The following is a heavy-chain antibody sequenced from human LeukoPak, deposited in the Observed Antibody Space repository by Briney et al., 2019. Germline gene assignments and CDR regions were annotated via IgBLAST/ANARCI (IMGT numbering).Heavy chain of an antibody. CDR1: GGSISSYY. V-gene: IGHV4-4*07. D-gene: IGHD3-22*01. Sequence: PSETLSLTCTVSGGSISSYYWSWVRQPAGKGLEWIGRIYTSGTTNYNPSLKSRVTMSIDTSKNQFSLKLSSVTAADTAVYYCASYDPYYYDSSGYLDYWGQGTLVTVSS. CDR2: IYTSGTT. CDR3: ASYDPYYYDSSGYLDY. J-gene: IGHJ4*02.